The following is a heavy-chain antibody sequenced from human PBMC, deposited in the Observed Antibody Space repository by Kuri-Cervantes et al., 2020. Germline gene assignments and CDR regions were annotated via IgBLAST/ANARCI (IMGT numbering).Heavy chain of an antibody. CDR3: ARDTIFGIDY. CDR1: GFTFSNYA. CDR2: ISGSGGST. V-gene: IGHV3-23*01. D-gene: IGHD3-3*01. Sequence: GESLKISCAASGFTFSNYAMSWVRQAPGKGLEWVSAISGSGGSTYYADSVKGRFTISRDNSKNTLYLQMNSLRAEDTAVYYCARDTIFGIDYWGQGTLVTVSS. J-gene: IGHJ4*02.